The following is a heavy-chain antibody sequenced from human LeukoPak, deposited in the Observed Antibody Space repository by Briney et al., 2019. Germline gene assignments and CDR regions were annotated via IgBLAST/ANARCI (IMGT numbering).Heavy chain of an antibody. D-gene: IGHD3-22*01. Sequence: PGGSLRLSCAASGFTFSSYAISWARQAPGKGLEWVSAISGSGGSTYYADSVKGRFTISRDNSKNTLYLQMNSLRAEDTAVYQRAKGRYYHDNSDAFEIWGQGTMVTVSS. J-gene: IGHJ3*02. V-gene: IGHV3-23*01. CDR3: AKGRYYHDNSDAFEI. CDR2: ISGSGGST. CDR1: GFTFSSYA.